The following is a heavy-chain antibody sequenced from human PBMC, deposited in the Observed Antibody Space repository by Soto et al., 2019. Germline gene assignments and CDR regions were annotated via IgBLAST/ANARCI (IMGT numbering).Heavy chain of an antibody. CDR1: AGSISSGTYY. D-gene: IGHD2-2*03. CDR2: IYYSGNT. CDR3: ARDGGYDEGGYLDY. J-gene: IGHJ4*02. V-gene: IGHV4-39*02. Sequence: QLQLQESGPRLVKPSETLSLTCTVSAGSISSGTYYWGWIRQPPGKGLQWIGSIYYSGNTYYSPSLKSRVTISVDTSKKQFSLKLSSVTAADTAVYYCARDGGYDEGGYLDYWGQGTLVTVSS.